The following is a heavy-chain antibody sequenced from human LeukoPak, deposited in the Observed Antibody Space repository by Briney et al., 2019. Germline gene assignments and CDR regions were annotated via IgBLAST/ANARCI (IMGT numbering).Heavy chain of an antibody. CDR1: GFTFSSYA. Sequence: PGGSLRLSCAASGFTFSSYAMHWVRQAPGKGLEWVAVISYDGSNKYYADSVKGRFTISRDNSKNTLYLQMNGLRAEDTAVYYCARSQIVRPSYGDYLTDAFDIWGQGTMVTVSS. CDR2: ISYDGSNK. CDR3: ARSQIVRPSYGDYLTDAFDI. J-gene: IGHJ3*02. V-gene: IGHV3-30-3*01. D-gene: IGHD4-17*01.